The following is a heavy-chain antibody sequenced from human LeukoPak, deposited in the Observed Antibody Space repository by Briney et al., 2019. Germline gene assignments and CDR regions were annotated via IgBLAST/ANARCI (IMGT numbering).Heavy chain of an antibody. Sequence: ASVKVSCKASGYTFTGYYMHWVRQAPGQGLEWMGWINPNSGGTNYAQKFQGRVTMTRDTSISTAYMELSRLRSDDTAVYYCARDSLELWGGGWFDPWGQGTLVTVSS. CDR1: GYTFTGYY. CDR2: INPNSGGT. D-gene: IGHD1-7*01. V-gene: IGHV1-2*02. CDR3: ARDSLELWGGGWFDP. J-gene: IGHJ5*02.